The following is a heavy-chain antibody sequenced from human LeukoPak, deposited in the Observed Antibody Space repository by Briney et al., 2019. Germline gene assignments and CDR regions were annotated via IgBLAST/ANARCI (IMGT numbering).Heavy chain of an antibody. J-gene: IGHJ4*02. Sequence: SETLSLTCTVSGGSISGYYWSWIRQPPGKGLEWIGYIYYSGSTNYNPSLKSRVTISVDTSKNQFSLKLSSVTAADTAVYYCARGNYDFWSGYSDYWGQGTLVTVSS. D-gene: IGHD3-3*01. CDR3: ARGNYDFWSGYSDY. CDR2: IYYSGST. V-gene: IGHV4-59*01. CDR1: GGSISGYY.